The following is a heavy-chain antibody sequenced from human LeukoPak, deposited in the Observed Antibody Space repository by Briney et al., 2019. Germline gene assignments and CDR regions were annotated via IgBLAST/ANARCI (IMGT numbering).Heavy chain of an antibody. J-gene: IGHJ5*02. CDR2: INPSGGST. Sequence: ASVKVSCKASGYTFTSYYMHWVRQAPGQGLEWMGIINPSGGSTSHAQKFQGRVTMTRDTSTSTVYMELSSLRSEDTAVYYCARGLRLWFGQSYWFDPWGQGTLVTVSS. D-gene: IGHD3-10*01. V-gene: IGHV1-46*01. CDR1: GYTFTSYY. CDR3: ARGLRLWFGQSYWFDP.